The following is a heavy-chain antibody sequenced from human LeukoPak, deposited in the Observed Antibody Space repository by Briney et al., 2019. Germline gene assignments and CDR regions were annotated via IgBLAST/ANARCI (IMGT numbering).Heavy chain of an antibody. J-gene: IGHJ4*02. Sequence: PGGSLRLSCAASGFTFSSYAMSWVPQAPGKGLGWVSAISGSGGSTYYADSVKGRFTISRDNAKNSLYLQMNSLRAEDTALYYCAKERDGYNLDGFDYWGQGTLVTVSS. CDR1: GFTFSSYA. V-gene: IGHV3-23*01. D-gene: IGHD5-24*01. CDR2: ISGSGGST. CDR3: AKERDGYNLDGFDY.